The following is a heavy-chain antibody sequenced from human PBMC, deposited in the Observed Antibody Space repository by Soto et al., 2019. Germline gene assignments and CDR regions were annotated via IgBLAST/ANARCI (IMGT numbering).Heavy chain of an antibody. CDR3: ARESSSSPHDAFDI. CDR1: GFTFSSYA. CDR2: ISYDGSNK. V-gene: IGHV3-30-3*01. Sequence: GGSLRLSCAASGFTFSSYAMHWVRQAPGKGLEWVAVISYDGSNKYYADSVKGRFTISRDNSKNTLYLQMNSLRAEDTAVYYCARESSSSPHDAFDIWGQGTMVTVSS. J-gene: IGHJ3*02. D-gene: IGHD2-2*01.